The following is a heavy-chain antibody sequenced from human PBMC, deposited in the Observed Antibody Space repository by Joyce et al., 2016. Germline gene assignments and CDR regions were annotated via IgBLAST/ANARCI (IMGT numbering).Heavy chain of an antibody. CDR3: ARLSYISSLEVLDY. V-gene: IGHV4-59*01. D-gene: IGHD6-6*01. CDR1: GGSISSYY. J-gene: IGHJ4*02. CDR2: IYYRGST. Sequence: QVQLQESGPGLVKPSETLSLTCTVSGGSISSYYWSWIRQPPGKGLEWIGYIYYRGSTNHNPSLKSRGTTSVDTSKNQFSLKLSSGTAADTAVYYCARLSYISSLEVLDYWGQGTLVTVSS.